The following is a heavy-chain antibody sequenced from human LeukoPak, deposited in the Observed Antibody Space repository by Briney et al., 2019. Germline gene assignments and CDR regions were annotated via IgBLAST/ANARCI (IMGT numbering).Heavy chain of an antibody. CDR3: AKDLFGISAPPPIAAAAKGVDY. Sequence: GGSLRLSCAASGFTFNNYAMNWVRQSPGKGLEWVSAISGGGGSTYYADSVRGRFTISRDNSKNTLYLQMNSLRAEDTAVYYCAKDLFGISAPPPIAAAAKGVDYWGQGTLVTVSS. CDR2: ISGGGGST. CDR1: GFTFNNYA. J-gene: IGHJ4*02. D-gene: IGHD6-13*01. V-gene: IGHV3-23*01.